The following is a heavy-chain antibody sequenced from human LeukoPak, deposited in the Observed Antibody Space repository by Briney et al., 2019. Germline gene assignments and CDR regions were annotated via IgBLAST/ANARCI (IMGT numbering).Heavy chain of an antibody. D-gene: IGHD3-10*01. CDR3: ARAPLWFGELYAFDI. CDR1: GGSISSYY. J-gene: IGHJ3*02. CDR2: IYYSGST. V-gene: IGHV4-59*01. Sequence: SETLSLTCTVSGGSISSYYWSWMRQPPGKGLEWIGYIYYSGSTNYNPSLQSRVTISVDTSKNQFSLTLSSVTAADTAVYYCARAPLWFGELYAFDIWGQGTMVTVSS.